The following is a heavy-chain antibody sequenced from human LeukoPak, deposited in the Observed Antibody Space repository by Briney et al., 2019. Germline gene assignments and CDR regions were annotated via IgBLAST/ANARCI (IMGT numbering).Heavy chain of an antibody. J-gene: IGHJ4*02. CDR1: GLTVSSKH. V-gene: IGHV3-53*01. CDR3: AARDCSRTSCYAGVFDY. Sequence: GGSLRLSCAASGLTVSSKHMSWVRQAPGKGLEWDSVIYSGGTTNYAESVKGRFTISRDDSKNTLHLQMNSLRAGDTAVYYCAARDCSRTSCYAGVFDYWGQGTLVTVS. D-gene: IGHD3-16*01. CDR2: IYSGGTT.